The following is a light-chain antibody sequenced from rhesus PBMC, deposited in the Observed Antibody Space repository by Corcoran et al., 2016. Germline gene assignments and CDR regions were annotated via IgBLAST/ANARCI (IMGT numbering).Light chain of an antibody. CDR3: QQRNTFPFT. J-gene: IGKJ3*01. CDR2: DAS. CDR1: QGISSY. V-gene: IGKV1-38*01. Sequence: DIQLTQSPSSLSASVGDRVTITCRASQGISSYLAWYKQKSGKAPKLLIFDASSLQSGVPSRFSVSGSGIEFTLTISRLQPEDFATYYCQQRNTFPFTFGPGTKLDIK.